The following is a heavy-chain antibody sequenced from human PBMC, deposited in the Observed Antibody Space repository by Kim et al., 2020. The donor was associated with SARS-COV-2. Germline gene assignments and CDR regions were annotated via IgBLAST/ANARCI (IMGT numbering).Heavy chain of an antibody. CDR2: ISHSGNT. CDR3: ARKVVSGWFNFDV. J-gene: IGHJ3*01. Sequence: SETLSLTCTVSSSSIGSGYYWGWIRQPPGRGLEWIGSISHSGNTYYNPSLQSRITISVETSKKQFSLKLSPVTAADTAVYYCARKVVSGWFNFDVWGQG. CDR1: SSSIGSGYY. D-gene: IGHD6-13*01. V-gene: IGHV4-38-2*02.